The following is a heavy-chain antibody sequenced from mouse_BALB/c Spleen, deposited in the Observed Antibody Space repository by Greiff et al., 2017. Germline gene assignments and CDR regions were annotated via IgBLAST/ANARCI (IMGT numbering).Heavy chain of an antibody. CDR1: GFTFSSYA. CDR3: SRGGTARATFAY. CDR2: ISSGGSYT. D-gene: IGHD3-2*01. Sequence: EVHLVESGGGLVKPGGSLKLSCAASGFTFSSYAMSWVRQSPEKRLEWVAEISSGGSYTYYPDTVTGRFTISRDNAKNTLYLEMSSLRSEDTAMYYCSRGGTARATFAYWGQGTLVTVSA. V-gene: IGHV5-9-4*01. J-gene: IGHJ3*01.